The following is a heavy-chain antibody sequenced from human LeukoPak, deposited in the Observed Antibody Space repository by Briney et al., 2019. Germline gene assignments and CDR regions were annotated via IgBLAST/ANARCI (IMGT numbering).Heavy chain of an antibody. CDR3: ARGRIAKIVVVHSFSYGMDV. J-gene: IGHJ6*02. CDR2: INDYTGDT. D-gene: IGHD3-22*01. Sequence: SETLSLTCTVYGGSFTDYFWTWIRHSPGKGLEWIGEINDYTGDTNYNPSLNSRVSISLEKSKNQFSLELRSVTAADTAVYYCARGRIAKIVVVHSFSYGMDVWGQGTTVTVSS. V-gene: IGHV4-34*01. CDR1: GGSFTDYF.